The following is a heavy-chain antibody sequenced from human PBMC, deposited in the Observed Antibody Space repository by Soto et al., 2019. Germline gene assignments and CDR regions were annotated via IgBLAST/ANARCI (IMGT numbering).Heavy chain of an antibody. CDR2: ISGNGDYT. J-gene: IGHJ3*01. V-gene: IGHV3-64D*08. D-gene: IGHD3-22*01. Sequence: PGGSLRLSCSASGFTFSYYAMHWVRRAPGKGLECVPSISGNGDYTYYADSVKGRFTISRDNSKNTLYLQMSSLRAEDSAVYYCVKDPKNYYDTSGYYLHDASNLWSQGTMVTVSS. CDR3: VKDPKNYYDTSGYYLHDASNL. CDR1: GFTFSYYA.